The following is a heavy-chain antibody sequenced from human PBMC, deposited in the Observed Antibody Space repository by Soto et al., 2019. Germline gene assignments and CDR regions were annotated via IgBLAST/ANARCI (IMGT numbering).Heavy chain of an antibody. J-gene: IGHJ6*02. D-gene: IGHD1-26*01. Sequence: EVQLVESGGGLVQPGGSLRLSCAASGFTFSSYAMNWVRQAPGKGLEWVSYISSSGSTIYYADSVKGRFTISRDNANNSLYLQMNSLRAEDTAVYYCARDGSPLPIYYYGMDVWGQGTTVTVSS. CDR2: ISSSGSTI. CDR1: GFTFSSYA. CDR3: ARDGSPLPIYYYGMDV. V-gene: IGHV3-48*03.